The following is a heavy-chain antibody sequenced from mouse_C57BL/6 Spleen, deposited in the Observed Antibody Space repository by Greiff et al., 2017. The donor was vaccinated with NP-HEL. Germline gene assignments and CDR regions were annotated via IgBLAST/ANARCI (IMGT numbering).Heavy chain of an antibody. D-gene: IGHD1-1*01. CDR1: GFSLTSYA. V-gene: IGHV2-9-1*01. CDR3: ALTTVVAPWYFDV. CDR2: IWTGGGT. J-gene: IGHJ1*03. Sequence: VKLMESGPGLVAPSQRLSITCTVSGFSLTSYAISWVRQPPGKGLEWLGVIWTGGGTNYNSALKSRLSISKDNSKSQVFLKMNSLQTDDTARYYCALTTVVAPWYFDVWGTGTTVTVSS.